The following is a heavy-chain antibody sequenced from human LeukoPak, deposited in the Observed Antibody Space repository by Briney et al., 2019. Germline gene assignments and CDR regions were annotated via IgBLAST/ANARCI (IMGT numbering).Heavy chain of an antibody. D-gene: IGHD6-13*01. CDR3: AKPPYSSSWYYYGMDV. V-gene: IGHV3-23*01. Sequence: GGSLRLSCTASGFTFSSYAMSWVRQAPGKGLEWVSAISGSGGSTYYADSVKGRFTISRDNAKNTLYLQMNSLRAEDTAVYYCAKPPYSSSWYYYGMDVWGQGTTVTVSS. CDR1: GFTFSSYA. CDR2: ISGSGGST. J-gene: IGHJ6*02.